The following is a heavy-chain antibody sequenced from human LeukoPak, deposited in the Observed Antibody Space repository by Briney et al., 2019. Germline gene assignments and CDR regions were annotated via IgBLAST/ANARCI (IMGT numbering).Heavy chain of an antibody. CDR3: ASTPLYGSGSYPSGDY. D-gene: IGHD3-10*01. CDR2: ISGSGGNI. CDR1: GFTFSSYA. V-gene: IGHV3-23*01. J-gene: IGHJ4*02. Sequence: PGGSLRLSCAASGFTFSSYAMSWVRQAPGKGLEWVSVISGSGGNINYADSVKGRFTISRDNAKNSLYLQMNSLRAEDTAVYYCASTPLYGSGSYPSGDYWGQGTLVTVSS.